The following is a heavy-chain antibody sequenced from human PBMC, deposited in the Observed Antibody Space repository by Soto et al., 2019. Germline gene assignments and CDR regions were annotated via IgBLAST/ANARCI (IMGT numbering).Heavy chain of an antibody. D-gene: IGHD3-10*01. CDR2: IYYSGST. CDR1: GGSISSYY. CDR3: ARDWSGELTNRDYYYYLAV. V-gene: IGHV4-59*01. J-gene: IGHJ6*03. Sequence: SETLSLTCTVSGGSISSYYWSWIRQPPGKGLEWIGYIYYSGSTNYNPSLKSRVTISVDTSKNQFSLKLTSVTAADTAVYYCARDWSGELTNRDYYYYLAVWTKGTSVIVSS.